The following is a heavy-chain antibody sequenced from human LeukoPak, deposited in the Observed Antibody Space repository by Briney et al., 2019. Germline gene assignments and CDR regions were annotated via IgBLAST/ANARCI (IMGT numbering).Heavy chain of an antibody. CDR2: ISYDGSNK. V-gene: IGHV3-30*18. CDR1: GFTFSSYS. CDR3: AKDGGSSWYDFDY. D-gene: IGHD6-13*01. J-gene: IGHJ4*02. Sequence: GGSLRLSCAASGFTFSSYSMNWVRQAPDKGLEWVAVISYDGSNKYYADSVKGRFTISRDNSENTLYLQMNSLRAEDTAVYYCAKDGGSSWYDFDYWGQGTLVTVSS.